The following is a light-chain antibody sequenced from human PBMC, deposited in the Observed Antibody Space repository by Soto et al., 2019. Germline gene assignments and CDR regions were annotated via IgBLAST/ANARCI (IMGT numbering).Light chain of an antibody. J-gene: IGKJ5*01. CDR3: QQLNTCPVT. V-gene: IGKV1-9*01. CDR1: QGISSY. Sequence: DIQLTQSPSFLSASVGDRVTITCRASQGISSYLAWYQQRPGKAPNLLIYAASTLQSGAPSRFSGSGSGTEFTLTISSLQPEDFATYYCQQLNTCPVTFGQGTRLEIK. CDR2: AAS.